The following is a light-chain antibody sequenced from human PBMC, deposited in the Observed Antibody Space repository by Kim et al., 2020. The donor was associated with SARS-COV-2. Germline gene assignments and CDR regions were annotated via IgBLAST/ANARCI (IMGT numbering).Light chain of an antibody. J-gene: IGKJ4*01. CDR1: QSVSSSY. Sequence: PGERATLPGRASQSVSSSYLAWYQQKPGQAPRLLIYGASSRATGIPDRFSGSGSGTDFTLTISRLEPEDFAVYYCQQYGSSPLTFGGGTKVDIK. CDR2: GAS. CDR3: QQYGSSPLT. V-gene: IGKV3-20*01.